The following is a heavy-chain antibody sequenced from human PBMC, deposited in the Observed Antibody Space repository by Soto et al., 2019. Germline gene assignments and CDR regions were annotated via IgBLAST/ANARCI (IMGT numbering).Heavy chain of an antibody. Sequence: ASVKVSCKASGYTFSSYAIHWVRQAPGQGLEWMGWIHAGNSNTKYSQSFQGRVTISRDTSATTAYMELNSLRSEDTAVYYCARGVAFLEYWGQGTLVTVSS. CDR2: IHAGNSNT. CDR1: GYTFSSYA. J-gene: IGHJ4*02. V-gene: IGHV1-3*01. D-gene: IGHD2-15*01. CDR3: ARGVAFLEY.